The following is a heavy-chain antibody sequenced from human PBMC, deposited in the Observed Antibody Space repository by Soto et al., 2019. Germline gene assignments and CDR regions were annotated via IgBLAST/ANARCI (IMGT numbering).Heavy chain of an antibody. Sequence: PGGSLRLSCAASGFTFSSYGMHWVRQAPGKGLEWVAVISYDGSNKYYADSVKGRFTISRDNSKNTLYLQMNSLRAEDTAVYYCAKDRGGGSCCLGYWGRGTLVTVSS. CDR1: GFTFSSYG. V-gene: IGHV3-30*18. D-gene: IGHD2-15*01. CDR2: ISYDGSNK. CDR3: AKDRGGGSCCLGY. J-gene: IGHJ4*02.